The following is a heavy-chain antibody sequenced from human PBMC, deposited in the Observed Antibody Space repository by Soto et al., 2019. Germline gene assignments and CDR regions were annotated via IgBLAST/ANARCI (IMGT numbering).Heavy chain of an antibody. CDR1: GYSFTRYW. J-gene: IGHJ4*02. Sequence: GGSLKISGKVSGYSFTRYWSGWVRQMAGKGLEWMGIIYPGVSDTRYSPSFQGQVTFSADNSISTAYLQWSSLKASDTAMYYCARPSEVAATGVGFDYWGQGTLVTVSS. V-gene: IGHV5-51*01. CDR2: IYPGVSDT. CDR3: ARPSEVAATGVGFDY. D-gene: IGHD2-15*01.